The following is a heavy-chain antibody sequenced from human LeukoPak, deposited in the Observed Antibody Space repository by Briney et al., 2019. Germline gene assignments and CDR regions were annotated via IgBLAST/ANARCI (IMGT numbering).Heavy chain of an antibody. J-gene: IGHJ4*02. Sequence: ASVKVSCKASGYTFTGYYMHWVRQAPGQGLEWMGWINPNSGGTNYAQKFQGRATMTRDTSISTAYMELSRLRSDDTAVYYCARDRFLEWLFDYWGQGTLVTVSS. CDR3: ARDRFLEWLFDY. CDR2: INPNSGGT. D-gene: IGHD3-3*01. CDR1: GYTFTGYY. V-gene: IGHV1-2*02.